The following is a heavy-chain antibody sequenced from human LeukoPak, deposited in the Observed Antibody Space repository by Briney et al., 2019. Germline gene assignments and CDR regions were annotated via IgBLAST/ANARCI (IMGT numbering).Heavy chain of an antibody. CDR2: ISGSGGST. D-gene: IGHD3-9*01. Sequence: GGSLRLSCAASGFTFSSYAMSWVRQAPGKGLEWVSGISGSGGSTYYADSVKGRFTISRDNSKNTLYLQINSLRAEDTAVYYCAKLRSETGMSHFDYWGQGTLVTVSS. V-gene: IGHV3-23*01. CDR3: AKLRSETGMSHFDY. CDR1: GFTFSSYA. J-gene: IGHJ4*02.